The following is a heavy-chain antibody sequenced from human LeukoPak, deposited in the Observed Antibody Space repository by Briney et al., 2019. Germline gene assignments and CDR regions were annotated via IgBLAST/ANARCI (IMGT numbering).Heavy chain of an antibody. J-gene: IGHJ4*02. D-gene: IGHD3-9*01. Sequence: GGSLRLSCVASGFTFSSYDMHWVRHATAEGLEWVSAIGTAGDTYYAGSVKGRFTISRENAKNSLYLQMNSLRAGDTTVYYCARGNILTGYTYWGQGTLVTVSS. V-gene: IGHV3-13*01. CDR1: GFTFSSYD. CDR2: IGTAGDT. CDR3: ARGNILTGYTY.